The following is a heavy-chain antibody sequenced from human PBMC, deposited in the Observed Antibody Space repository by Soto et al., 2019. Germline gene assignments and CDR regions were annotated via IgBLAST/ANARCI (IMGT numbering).Heavy chain of an antibody. Sequence: SEILSLTCAVYGGSFSGYYWSWIRQPPGKGLEWIGEINHSGSTNYNPSLKSRVTISVDTSKNQFSLKLSSVTAADTAVYYCARGSHTTLIIPGYRKYGMDVWGQGTTVTVSS. CDR2: INHSGST. D-gene: IGHD3-3*01. V-gene: IGHV4-34*01. J-gene: IGHJ6*02. CDR3: ARGSHTTLIIPGYRKYGMDV. CDR1: GGSFSGYY.